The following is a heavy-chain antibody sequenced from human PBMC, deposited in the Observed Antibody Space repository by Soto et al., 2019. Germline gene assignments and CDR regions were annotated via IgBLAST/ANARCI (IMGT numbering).Heavy chain of an antibody. CDR1: GFSLTTDGVG. D-gene: IGHD3-10*01. V-gene: IGHV2-5*02. CDR2: IYWDDDE. J-gene: IGHJ4*02. Sequence: QITLKESGPTLVNPTQTLTLTCNFSGFSLTTDGVGVGWVRQPPGGALEWLSLIYWDDDERYSPSLKTRLTITKDPSKNQVDLIMTNMDPVGTATYYCAHSRNLITEDAQVGDFDYWGQGILVTVSS. CDR3: AHSRNLITEDAQVGDFDY.